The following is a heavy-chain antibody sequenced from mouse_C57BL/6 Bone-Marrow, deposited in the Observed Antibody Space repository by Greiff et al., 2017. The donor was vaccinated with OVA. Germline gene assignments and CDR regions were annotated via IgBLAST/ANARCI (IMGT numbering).Heavy chain of an antibody. CDR1: GFTFSDYY. CDR3: ARQGIYYDSYWYFDV. J-gene: IGHJ1*03. V-gene: IGHV5-12*01. Sequence: EVQGVESGGGLVQPGGSLKLSCAASGFTFSDYYMYWVRQTPEKRLEWVAYISNGGGSTYYPDTVKGRFTISRDNAKNTLYLQMSRLKSEDTAMYYCARQGIYYDSYWYFDVWGTGTTVTVSS. CDR2: ISNGGGST. D-gene: IGHD2-4*01.